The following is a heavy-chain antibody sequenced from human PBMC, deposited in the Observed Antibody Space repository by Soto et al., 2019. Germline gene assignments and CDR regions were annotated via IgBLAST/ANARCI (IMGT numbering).Heavy chain of an antibody. CDR3: AKVGGGDDLHFDY. CDR1: GYTLTELS. J-gene: IGHJ4*02. D-gene: IGHD3-16*01. V-gene: IGHV1-24*01. CDR2: FDPEDGET. Sequence: QVQLVQSGAEVKKPGASVKVSCKVSGYTLTELSMHWVRQAPGKGLEWMGGFDPEDGETIYAQKFQGRVTMAEDTSTDTAYMGVGRLRSEDTAVYYCAKVGGGDDLHFDYWGQGTLVTVSS.